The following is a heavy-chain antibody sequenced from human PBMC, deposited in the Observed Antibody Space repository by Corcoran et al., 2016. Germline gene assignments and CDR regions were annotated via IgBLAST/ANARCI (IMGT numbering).Heavy chain of an antibody. Sequence: EVQLVESGGGLVKPGGSLRLSCAASGFTFINAWLSWVRKAPGKGLEWVGRIKSKTDGGTTDYAAPVKGRFTISRDDSKNTLYLQMNSLNAEDTAVYYVTTDPPLTTVTIYYCGQGTLVTVSS. J-gene: IGHJ4*02. V-gene: IGHV3-15*01. D-gene: IGHD4-17*01. CDR3: TTDPPLTTVTIYY. CDR1: GFTFINAW. CDR2: IKSKTDGGTT.